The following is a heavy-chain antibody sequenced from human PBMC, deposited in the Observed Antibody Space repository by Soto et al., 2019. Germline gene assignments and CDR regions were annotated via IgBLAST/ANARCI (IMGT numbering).Heavy chain of an antibody. V-gene: IGHV4-31*03. CDR1: GGSISSGGYY. Sequence: SETLSLTCTVAGGSISSGGYYWSWIHQHPGKGLEWIGYIYYSGSTYYNPSLKSRVTISVDTSKNQFSLKLSSVTAADTAVYYCARAPNYYDSSGYYQMPMYYYYGMDVWGQGTTVTVSS. CDR2: IYYSGST. CDR3: ARAPNYYDSSGYYQMPMYYYYGMDV. J-gene: IGHJ6*02. D-gene: IGHD3-22*01.